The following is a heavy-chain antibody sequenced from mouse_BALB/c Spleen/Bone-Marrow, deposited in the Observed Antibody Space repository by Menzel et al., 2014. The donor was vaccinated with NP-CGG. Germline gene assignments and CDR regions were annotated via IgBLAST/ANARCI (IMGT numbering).Heavy chain of an antibody. D-gene: IGHD1-1*01. CDR3: AKNIGYYYGSSYYAMDY. CDR1: GFSLTSYG. CDR2: IWRGGST. V-gene: IGHV2-5-1*01. Sequence: VQLVESGPSLVQPSQSLSITCTVSGFSLTSYGVHWVRQSPGKGLEWLGVIWRGGSTDYNAAFMSRLSITKDNSKSQVFFKMNSLQADDTAIYYCAKNIGYYYGSSYYAMDYWGQGTSVTVSS. J-gene: IGHJ4*01.